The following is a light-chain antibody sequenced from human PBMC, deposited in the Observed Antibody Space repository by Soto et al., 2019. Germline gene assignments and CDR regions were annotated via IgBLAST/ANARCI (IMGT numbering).Light chain of an antibody. V-gene: IGLV1-47*01. Sequence: LTQPPSASGTPGQRVTISCSGSSSNIGSNYVYWYQQLPGTAPKLLIYRNNQRPSGVPDRFSGSKSGTSASLAISGLRSEDEADYYCAAWDDSLSGPHYVFGTGTKV. J-gene: IGLJ1*01. CDR2: RNN. CDR3: AAWDDSLSGPHYV. CDR1: SSNIGSNY.